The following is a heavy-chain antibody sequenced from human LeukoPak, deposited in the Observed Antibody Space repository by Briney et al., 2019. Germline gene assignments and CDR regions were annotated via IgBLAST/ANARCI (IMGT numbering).Heavy chain of an antibody. CDR2: INSDGSST. J-gene: IGHJ5*01. CDR3: VRSTYWFDS. V-gene: IGHV3-74*01. CDR1: GSTFSRDW. Sequence: QPGGSLRLSCAASGSTFSRDWMHWVRQAPGKGLVWVSRINSDGSSTSYADSVKGRFTISRDNAKNTLYLQMNSLRAEDTAVYYCVRSTYWFDSWGQGTLVTVSS. D-gene: IGHD2-2*01.